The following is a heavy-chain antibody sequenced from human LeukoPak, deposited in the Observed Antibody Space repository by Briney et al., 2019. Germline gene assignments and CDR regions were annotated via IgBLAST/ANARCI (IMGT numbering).Heavy chain of an antibody. J-gene: IGHJ6*03. CDR2: IYPAASDT. CDR1: GYSFTTYW. Sequence: PGQSLKISSKGSGYSFTTYWIGWVRQMPGKGLGWLGIIYPAASDTRYSTSFQGQVTMSAAKSISTAYLQWSSLKDSDTAMYYCARLGIAARLDYYYYMDVWGKGTTVTVSS. V-gene: IGHV5-51*01. D-gene: IGHD6-6*01. CDR3: ARLGIAARLDYYYYMDV.